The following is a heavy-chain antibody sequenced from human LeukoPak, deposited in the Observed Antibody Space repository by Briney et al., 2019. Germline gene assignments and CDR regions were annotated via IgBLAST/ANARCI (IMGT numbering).Heavy chain of an antibody. Sequence: SETLSLTCTVSGGSISSSSYYWGWIRQPPGKGLEWIGSIYYSGSTYYNPSLKSRVTISVDTSKNQFSLKLSSVTAADTAVYCCARRSGGSGSYFRDYWGQGTLVTVSS. D-gene: IGHD3-10*01. J-gene: IGHJ4*02. CDR3: ARRSGGSGSYFRDY. CDR1: GGSISSSSYY. V-gene: IGHV4-39*01. CDR2: IYYSGST.